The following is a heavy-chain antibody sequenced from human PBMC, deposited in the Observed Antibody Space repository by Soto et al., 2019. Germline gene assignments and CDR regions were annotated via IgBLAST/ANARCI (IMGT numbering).Heavy chain of an antibody. CDR1: GGSISSGGYY. V-gene: IGHV4-30-2*01. CDR2: IYHSGST. CDR3: ARGRPGDSYGFGFDY. D-gene: IGHD5-18*01. J-gene: IGHJ4*02. Sequence: TSETLSLTCTVSGGSISSGGYYWSWIRQHPGKGLEWIGYIYHSGSTYYNPSLKSRVTISVDRSKNQFSLKLSSVTAADTAVYYCARGRPGDSYGFGFDYWGQGTLVTVSS.